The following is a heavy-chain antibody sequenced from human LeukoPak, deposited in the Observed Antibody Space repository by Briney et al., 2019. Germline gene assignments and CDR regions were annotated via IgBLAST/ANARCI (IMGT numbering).Heavy chain of an antibody. D-gene: IGHD1-26*01. Sequence: GGSLRLSCAASGFTFSTYSTNWVRQAPGKGLEWVSSISSSSSFIYYADSVKGRFTISRDNAKNSLYLQMNSLRAEDTAVYYCARVGEGGSFDYWGQGTLVTVSS. CDR2: ISSSSSFI. CDR1: GFTFSTYS. J-gene: IGHJ4*02. CDR3: ARVGEGGSFDY. V-gene: IGHV3-21*01.